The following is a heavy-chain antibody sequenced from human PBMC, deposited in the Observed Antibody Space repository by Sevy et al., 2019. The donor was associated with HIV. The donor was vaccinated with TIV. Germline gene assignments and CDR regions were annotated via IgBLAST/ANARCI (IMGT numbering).Heavy chain of an antibody. CDR2: IKQDGSEK. J-gene: IGHJ4*02. V-gene: IGHV3-7*01. Sequence: GGSLRLSCAASGFTFSNYWMSWVRQAPGKGLEWVANIKQDGSEKYYVDSVKGRFTISRDNAKNSLSLQMNSLRAGDTAMYYCARDKSGYGYGLNSWGQGTLVTVSS. CDR3: ARDKSGYGYGLNS. D-gene: IGHD5-18*01. CDR1: GFTFSNYW.